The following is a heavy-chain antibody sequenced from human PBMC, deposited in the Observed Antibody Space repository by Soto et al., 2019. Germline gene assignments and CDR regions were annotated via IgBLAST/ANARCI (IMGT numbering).Heavy chain of an antibody. V-gene: IGHV3-23*01. CDR3: AKDRYGDYGGIDY. CDR2: ITGSGGST. J-gene: IGHJ4*02. D-gene: IGHD4-17*01. CDR1: GFTFSTYA. Sequence: GALRLSCAASGFTFSTYAMIWVRQAPGKGLEWVSVITGSGGSTYYADSVKGRFTISRDTSKNTLFLQMNSLRAEDTAVYYCAKDRYGDYGGIDYWGQGT.